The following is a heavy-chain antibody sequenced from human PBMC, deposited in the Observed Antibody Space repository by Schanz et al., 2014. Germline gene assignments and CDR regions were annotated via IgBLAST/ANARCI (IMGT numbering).Heavy chain of an antibody. CDR3: ARLGTGMAVAGSVIDSYYYYMDV. Sequence: QVHLVQSGSELKKPGASVKVSCKASGYTFAMYDMNWVRQAPGQGLEWMGWINPNSGDTNYAQKFQGWVTMTRNTSISTAYMELSSLRSEDTAVYYCARLGTGMAVAGSVIDSYYYYMDVWGEGTTVTVSS. D-gene: IGHD6-19*01. V-gene: IGHV1-8*01. J-gene: IGHJ6*03. CDR1: GYTFAMYD. CDR2: INPNSGDT.